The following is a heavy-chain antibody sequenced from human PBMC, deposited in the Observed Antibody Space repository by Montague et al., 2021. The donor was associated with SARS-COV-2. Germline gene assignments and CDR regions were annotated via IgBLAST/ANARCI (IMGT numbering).Heavy chain of an antibody. CDR1: GFTFSSYW. D-gene: IGHD1-1*01. J-gene: IGHJ4*02. Sequence: SLRLTCAASGFTFSSYWMHWVRQVLGKGLVWLSHIDLDGSGTSYADSVGGRFTISRDNAKNKLFLQMDSLRADDTAVYYCTRGERGFYFDYWGRGTLVTVSS. CDR2: IDLDGSGT. CDR3: TRGERGFYFDY. V-gene: IGHV3-74*01.